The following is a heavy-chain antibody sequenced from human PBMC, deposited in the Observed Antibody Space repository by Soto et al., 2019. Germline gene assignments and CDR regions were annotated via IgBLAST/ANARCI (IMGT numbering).Heavy chain of an antibody. V-gene: IGHV4-59*01. Sequence: SETLSLTCTVSGASIRSSYWSWIRQSPGKGLEWIGYVYYSGSTKYNPSLKSRVTISVDTSKTQFSLKLSSVTAADTAVYYCARGYYDSNGQSNTFDIWGQGTMVTVSS. CDR3: ARGYYDSNGQSNTFDI. J-gene: IGHJ3*02. CDR2: VYYSGST. CDR1: GASIRSSY. D-gene: IGHD3-22*01.